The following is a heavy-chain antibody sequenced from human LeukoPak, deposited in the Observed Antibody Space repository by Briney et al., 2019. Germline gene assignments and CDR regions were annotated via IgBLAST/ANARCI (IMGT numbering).Heavy chain of an antibody. CDR2: ISNIGDII. J-gene: IGHJ4*02. V-gene: IGHV3-48*03. D-gene: IGHD3-10*01. CDR3: AKVALVRGVPYFDY. Sequence: GGSLRLSCAASGFTFSNYEMNWVRQAPGKGLEWISHISNIGDIIHYADSVEGRFTISRDNAKNSLYLQMNSLRAEDTAVYYCAKVALVRGVPYFDYWGQGTLVTVSS. CDR1: GFTFSNYE.